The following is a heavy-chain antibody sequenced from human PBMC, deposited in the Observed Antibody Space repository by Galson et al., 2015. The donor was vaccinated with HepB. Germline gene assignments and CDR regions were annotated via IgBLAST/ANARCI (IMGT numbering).Heavy chain of an antibody. J-gene: IGHJ3*02. Sequence: WVRQAPGQGLEWMGWISAYNGNTNYAQKLQGRVTMTTDTSTSTAYMELRSLRSDDTAVYYCARDGDHDAFDIWGQGTMVTVSS. CDR3: ARDGDHDAFDI. V-gene: IGHV1-18*01. CDR2: ISAYNGNT.